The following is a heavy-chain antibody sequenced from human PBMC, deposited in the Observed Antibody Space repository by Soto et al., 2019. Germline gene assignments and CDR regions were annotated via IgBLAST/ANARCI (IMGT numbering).Heavy chain of an antibody. Sequence: QVQLVQSGAEVKKPGASVKVSCKASGYTFTSYGISWVRQAPGQGLEWMGWISAYNGNTNYAQKLQGRVTMTTDTSTSTAYMELRSLRSDDTAVYCCARDSPGYGDYAPGYYYGMDVWGQGTTVTVSS. J-gene: IGHJ6*02. D-gene: IGHD4-17*01. CDR1: GYTFTSYG. CDR2: ISAYNGNT. V-gene: IGHV1-18*01. CDR3: ARDSPGYGDYAPGYYYGMDV.